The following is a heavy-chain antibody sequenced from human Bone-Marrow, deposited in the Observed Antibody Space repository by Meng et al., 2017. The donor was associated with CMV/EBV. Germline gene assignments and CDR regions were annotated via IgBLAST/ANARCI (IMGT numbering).Heavy chain of an antibody. Sequence: GESLKISCAASGFTFSSYSMNWVRQAPGKGLEWVSYISSSSSTIYYADSVKGRFTISRDNAKNTLYLQMNSLRAEDTAVYYCAKDRGQYQLLWDDAFVIWGQGTMVTVSS. CDR1: GFTFSSYS. J-gene: IGHJ3*02. V-gene: IGHV3-48*04. CDR3: AKDRGQYQLLWDDAFVI. D-gene: IGHD2-2*01. CDR2: ISSSSSTI.